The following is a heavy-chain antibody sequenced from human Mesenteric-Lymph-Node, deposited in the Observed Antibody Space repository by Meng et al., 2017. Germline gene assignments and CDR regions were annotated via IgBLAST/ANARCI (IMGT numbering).Heavy chain of an antibody. J-gene: IGHJ4*02. Sequence: ASVKVSCKASGYTFTSYGISWVRQAPGQGLEWMGWISAYNGNTNYAQKLQGRVTMTTDTSTSTAYMELSSLRSEDTAVYYCARGDMYYYGSGSYSFDYWGQGTLVTVSS. V-gene: IGHV1-18*01. CDR3: ARGDMYYYGSGSYSFDY. D-gene: IGHD3-10*01. CDR2: ISAYNGNT. CDR1: GYTFTSYG.